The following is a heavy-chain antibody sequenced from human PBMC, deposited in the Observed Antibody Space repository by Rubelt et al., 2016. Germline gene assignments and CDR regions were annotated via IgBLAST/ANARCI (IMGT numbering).Heavy chain of an antibody. D-gene: IGHD2-8*01. CDR1: GFTVSGSD. V-gene: IGHV3-66*01. Sequence: EVQLLESGGDLVQPGGSLRLSCAAPGFTVSGSDMSWVRPAPGKGLEWVSVSDSDGSAYYADSVKDRLTVSRNNSKKTLYLQMNRRGAEDTAVYDCARDVSANRRYGLDVWGQGTTVTVSS. CDR3: ARDVSANRRYGLDV. J-gene: IGHJ6*02. CDR2: SDSDGSA.